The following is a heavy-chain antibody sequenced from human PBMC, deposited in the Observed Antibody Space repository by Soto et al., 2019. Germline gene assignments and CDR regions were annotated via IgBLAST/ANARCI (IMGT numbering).Heavy chain of an antibody. Sequence: QVQLQESGPGLVKPSETLSLTCTVSGGSISSYYWTWIRQPPGEGLEWIGYIYSSGNTNYNPSLKRRVTISLDTSKSQFSLRLSSVTASDTAIYYCARRHVLVVGATRGDAFDIWGQGTAVTVSS. V-gene: IGHV4-4*09. CDR3: ARRHVLVVGATRGDAFDI. D-gene: IGHD2-15*01. CDR2: IYSSGNT. J-gene: IGHJ3*02. CDR1: GGSISSYY.